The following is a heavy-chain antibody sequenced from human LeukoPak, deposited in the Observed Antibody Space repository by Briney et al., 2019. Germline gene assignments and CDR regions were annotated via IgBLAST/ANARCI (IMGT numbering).Heavy chain of an antibody. D-gene: IGHD6-19*01. CDR1: GFTFSTYH. J-gene: IGHJ4*02. Sequence: GGSLRLSCAASGFTFSTYHMHWVRQAPGKGLEWVAFIHNDGTNEYYADSVRGRFTISRDNSKNTLFLQMNSPRTEDTAVYYCATLAVVATWGQGILVTVSS. V-gene: IGHV3-30*02. CDR3: ATLAVVAT. CDR2: IHNDGTNE.